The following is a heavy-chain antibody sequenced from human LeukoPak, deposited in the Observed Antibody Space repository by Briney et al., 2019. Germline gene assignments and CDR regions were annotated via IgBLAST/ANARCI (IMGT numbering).Heavy chain of an antibody. D-gene: IGHD3-3*01. J-gene: IGHJ3*02. CDR1: GGSISSGSYY. Sequence: SQTLSLTCTVSGGSISSGSYYWSWIRQPAGKGLEWIGRIYTSGSTNYNPSLKSRVTISVDTSKNQFSLKLSSVTAADTAVYYCARDLGFTYYDFWSGYFMGDAFDIWGQGTMVTFSS. CDR2: IYTSGST. CDR3: ARDLGFTYYDFWSGYFMGDAFDI. V-gene: IGHV4-61*02.